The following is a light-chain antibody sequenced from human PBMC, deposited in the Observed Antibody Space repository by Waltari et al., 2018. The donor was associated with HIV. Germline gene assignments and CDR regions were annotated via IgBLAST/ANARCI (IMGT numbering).Light chain of an antibody. CDR2: SSH. J-gene: IGLJ3*02. V-gene: IGLV1-44*01. CDR3: ATWYDSLSAWV. CDR1: TSNIGNNR. Sequence: QSVVTQPPSVSGTPGQTVTISCSGSTSNIGNNRVSWYQHLPGTAPKLLMFSSHGRPSGVPDRCSGSKSATSAALPISGLQSEDEADYYCATWYDSLSAWVFGGGTKLTVL.